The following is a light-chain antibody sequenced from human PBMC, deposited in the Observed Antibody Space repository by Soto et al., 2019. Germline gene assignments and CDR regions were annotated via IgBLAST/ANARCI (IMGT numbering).Light chain of an antibody. CDR3: QQTYSTPWT. CDR2: AAS. CDR1: QIISSY. J-gene: IGKJ1*01. V-gene: IGKV1-39*01. Sequence: DIPMTQSPSSLSASVGDRVTITCRASQIISSYLNWYQQKPGKAPKLLIYAASSLQSGVPSRFSGSGSGKDFTLTISSLQPEDFATYYCQQTYSTPWTFGQGTKVEIK.